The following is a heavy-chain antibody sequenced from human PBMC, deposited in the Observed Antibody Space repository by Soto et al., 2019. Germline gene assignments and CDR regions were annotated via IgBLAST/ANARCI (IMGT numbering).Heavy chain of an antibody. J-gene: IGHJ6*02. Sequence: PGGSLRLSCAASGFTFSNAWMSWVRQAPGKGLEWVGRIKSKTDGGTTDYAAPVKGRFTISRDDSKNTLYLQMNSLKTEDTAVYYCTTAVVGANEVVYYYGMDVWGQGTTVTVSS. CDR1: GFTFSNAW. CDR2: IKSKTDGGTT. D-gene: IGHD1-26*01. V-gene: IGHV3-15*01. CDR3: TTAVVGANEVVYYYGMDV.